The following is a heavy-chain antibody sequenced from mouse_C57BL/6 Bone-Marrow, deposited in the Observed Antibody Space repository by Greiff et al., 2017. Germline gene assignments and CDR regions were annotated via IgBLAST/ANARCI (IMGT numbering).Heavy chain of an antibody. D-gene: IGHD2-4*01. CDR2: IHPSDSDT. Sequence: QVQLQQPGAELVKPGASVKVSCKASGYTFTSYWMPWVKQRPGQGLEWIGRIHPSDSDTNYNQKFKGKATLTVDKASSTAYMQLSSLTSEDSAVYYCSIFSYDYGGFAYWGKGTLVTVSA. V-gene: IGHV1-74*01. CDR1: GYTFTSYW. CDR3: SIFSYDYGGFAY. J-gene: IGHJ3*01.